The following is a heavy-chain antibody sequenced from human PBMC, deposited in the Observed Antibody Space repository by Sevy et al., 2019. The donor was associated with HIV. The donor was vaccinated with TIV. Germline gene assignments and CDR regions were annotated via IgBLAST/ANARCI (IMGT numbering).Heavy chain of an antibody. Sequence: GGSLRLSCAASGFAFYEYSMSWIRQAPGKGLEWVATLSFGCGKINYADSVKGRFTISRDNSKNSFYLQMDNLRVEDTALYYCAREGCSRPHDYWGQEPESPSPQ. CDR1: GFAFYEYS. CDR2: LSFGCGKI. V-gene: IGHV3-23*01. CDR3: AREGCSRPHDY. D-gene: IGHD2-8*01. J-gene: IGHJ4*01.